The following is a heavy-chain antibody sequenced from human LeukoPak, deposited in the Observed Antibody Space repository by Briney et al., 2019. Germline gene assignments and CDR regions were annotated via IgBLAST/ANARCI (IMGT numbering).Heavy chain of an antibody. D-gene: IGHD6-6*01. V-gene: IGHV5-51*01. CDR2: IYPGDSET. Sequence: GESLKISCKGSGYSCTSYWIGWVRQMPGKGLEWMGFIYPGDSETRYSPSFQGQVTISADKSISTAYVQWTSLKASDTAMYYCARRGSRSSGVSYGLDVWGQGTTVTVSS. J-gene: IGHJ6*02. CDR3: ARRGSRSSGVSYGLDV. CDR1: GYSCTSYW.